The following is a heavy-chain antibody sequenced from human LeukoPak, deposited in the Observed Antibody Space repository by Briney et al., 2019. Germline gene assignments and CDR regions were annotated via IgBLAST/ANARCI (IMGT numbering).Heavy chain of an antibody. J-gene: IGHJ4*02. CDR3: ARGGAAMAYYFDY. V-gene: IGHV4-59*01. D-gene: IGHD5-18*01. CDR1: GGSISSYY. Sequence: SETLSLTCTVSGGSISSYYWSWIRQPPGKGLEWIGYIYYSGSTNYNPSLKSRVTISVDTSKNQFSLKLSSVPAADTAVYYCARGGAAMAYYFDYWGQGTLVAVSS. CDR2: IYYSGST.